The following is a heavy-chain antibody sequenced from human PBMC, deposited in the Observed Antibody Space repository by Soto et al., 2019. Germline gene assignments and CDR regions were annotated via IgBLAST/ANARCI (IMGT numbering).Heavy chain of an antibody. CDR1: GDSVSSGPYY. V-gene: IGHV4-61*01. CDR3: ARYYDFWSGYLSPGDV. J-gene: IGHJ6*02. CDR2: IYYRGTA. D-gene: IGHD3-3*01. Sequence: SETLSLTCNVSGDSVSSGPYYWSWVRQPPGKGLEWIGYIYYRGTANYNPSLKSRVTMSVDTSKNEISLRLSSVTAADTAVYYCARYYDFWSGYLSPGDVWGQGTTVTVSS.